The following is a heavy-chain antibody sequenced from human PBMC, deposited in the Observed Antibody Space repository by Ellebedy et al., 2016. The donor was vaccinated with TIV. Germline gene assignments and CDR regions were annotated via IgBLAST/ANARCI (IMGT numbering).Heavy chain of an antibody. CDR1: GGSFSGYY. Sequence: SETLSLTXAVYGGSFSGYYWSWIRQPPGKGLEWIGEINHSGSTNYNPSLKSRVTISVDTSKNQFSLKLSSVTAADTAVYYCAGGSGSYYNARDYWGQGTLVTVSS. V-gene: IGHV4-34*01. J-gene: IGHJ4*02. D-gene: IGHD3-10*01. CDR3: AGGSGSYYNARDY. CDR2: INHSGST.